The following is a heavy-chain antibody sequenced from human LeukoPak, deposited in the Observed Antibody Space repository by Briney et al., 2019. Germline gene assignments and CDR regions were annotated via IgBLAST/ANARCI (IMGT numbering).Heavy chain of an antibody. V-gene: IGHV3-30*04. J-gene: IGHJ5*02. D-gene: IGHD6-13*01. Sequence: GGSLRLSCAASGFPFSSYAMHWVRQAPGKGLEWVAVISYDGSNKYYADSVKGRFTISRDNAKNSLYLQMNSLRAEDTAVYYCARDGGIAAAPRDNWFDPWGQGTLVTVSS. CDR3: ARDGGIAAAPRDNWFDP. CDR1: GFPFSSYA. CDR2: ISYDGSNK.